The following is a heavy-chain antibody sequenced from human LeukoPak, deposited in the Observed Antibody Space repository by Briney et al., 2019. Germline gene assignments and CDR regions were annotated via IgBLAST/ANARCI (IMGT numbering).Heavy chain of an antibody. CDR3: AAGYSSGWYHDY. Sequence: GGSLRLSCAASGFTFSSYSMNWVRQAPGKGLEWVSSISSSSSYIYYADSVKGRFTISRDNAKNSLYLQMNSLRAEDTAVYYCAAGYSSGWYHDYWGQGTLVTVSS. CDR1: GFTFSSYS. CDR2: ISSSSSYI. V-gene: IGHV3-21*01. D-gene: IGHD6-19*01. J-gene: IGHJ4*02.